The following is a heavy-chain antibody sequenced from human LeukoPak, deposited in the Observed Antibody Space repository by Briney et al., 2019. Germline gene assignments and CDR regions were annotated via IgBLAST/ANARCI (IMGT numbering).Heavy chain of an antibody. J-gene: IGHJ4*02. V-gene: IGHV4-59*01. CDR3: ARSVWFGELLGHFDY. CDR2: IYYSGST. CDR1: GGSISSYY. D-gene: IGHD3-10*01. Sequence: PSETLSLTCTVSGGSISSYYWSWIRQPPGKGLEWNGYIYYSGSTNYNPSLKSRVTISVDTSKNQFSLKLSSVTAADTAVYYCARSVWFGELLGHFDYWGQGTLVTVSS.